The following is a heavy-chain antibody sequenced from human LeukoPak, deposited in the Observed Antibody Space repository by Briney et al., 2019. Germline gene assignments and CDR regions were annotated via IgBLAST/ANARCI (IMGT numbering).Heavy chain of an antibody. D-gene: IGHD3-10*01. Sequence: PSETLSLTCTVSGGSISSSNYYWSWIRQPAGKGLEWIGRIYTSGTTNYNPSLKSRVTISIDTSKNQFSLKLSSVTAADTAVYYCARGLWFGDENPPYFDYWGQGTLVTVSS. V-gene: IGHV4-61*02. CDR2: IYTSGTT. CDR3: ARGLWFGDENPPYFDY. J-gene: IGHJ4*02. CDR1: GGSISSSNYY.